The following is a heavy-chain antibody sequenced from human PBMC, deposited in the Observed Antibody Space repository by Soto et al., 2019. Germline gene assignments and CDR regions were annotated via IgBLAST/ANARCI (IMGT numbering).Heavy chain of an antibody. J-gene: IGHJ4*02. Sequence: QVQLVQSGAEVKKPGASVKVSCKASGYTFTSYGISWVRQAPGQGLAWMGWISAYNGNTNYAQKLQGRVTMTTDTSTSTACMELRRLRSDDTAGYYCATAGTLRSPIDYWGQGTLVTVSS. D-gene: IGHD6-19*01. CDR2: ISAYNGNT. V-gene: IGHV1-18*01. CDR1: GYTFTSYG. CDR3: ATAGTLRSPIDY.